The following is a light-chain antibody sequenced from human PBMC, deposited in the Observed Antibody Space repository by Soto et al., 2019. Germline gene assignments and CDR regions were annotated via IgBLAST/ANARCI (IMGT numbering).Light chain of an antibody. CDR2: GAS. J-gene: IGKJ1*01. CDR3: QQYGSLSWT. V-gene: IGKV3-20*01. CDR1: QSVNSNF. Sequence: EIVLTLSPGTLSLSPGERATLSCRASQSVNSNFLAWYQQKPGQAPRIIIFGASGRATGIPDRFSGSGSGTDFTLTISRLEPEDFAVYYCQQYGSLSWTFGQGTKVAI.